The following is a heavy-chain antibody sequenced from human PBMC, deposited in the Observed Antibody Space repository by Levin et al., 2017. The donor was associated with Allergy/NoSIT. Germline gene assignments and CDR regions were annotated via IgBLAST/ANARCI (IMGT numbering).Heavy chain of an antibody. Sequence: SGPTLVKPTQTLTLTCTFSGFSLSTSGVGVGWIRQPPGKALEWLALIYWDDNKRYSPSLQNRVTITKDSSKNQVVLTMTNMDPVDTGTYYFAHRPSEVRTNYYVYFQHWGQGTLVTVSS. J-gene: IGHJ1*01. V-gene: IGHV2-5*02. CDR3: AHRPSEVRTNYYVYFQH. D-gene: IGHD3-16*01. CDR1: GFSLSTSGVG. CDR2: IYWDDNK.